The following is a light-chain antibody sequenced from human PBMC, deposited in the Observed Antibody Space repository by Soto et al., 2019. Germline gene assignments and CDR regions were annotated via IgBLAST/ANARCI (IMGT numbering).Light chain of an antibody. J-gene: IGKJ3*01. CDR1: QSVFDSFNRKTH. V-gene: IGKV4-1*01. CDR3: QQYQAIPFT. Sequence: IVVTQSPDSLAVSLGEGATINCKSSQSVFDSFNRKTHLAWYQQRPGQPPKLLIYWASTRESGVPDRFSGSGSTTDFTLTINSLQPEDVAVYYCQQYQAIPFTFGPGTKVDIK. CDR2: WAS.